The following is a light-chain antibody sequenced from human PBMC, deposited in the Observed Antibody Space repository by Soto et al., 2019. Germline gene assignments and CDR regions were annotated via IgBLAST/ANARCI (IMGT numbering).Light chain of an antibody. CDR3: QQYNSYSWT. CDR2: MVS. V-gene: IGKV1-5*03. J-gene: IGKJ1*01. CDR1: QSLNNW. Sequence: DIQMTQSPSTLSASVGDRVTITCRASQSLNNWLAWYQQKPGRAPKLLIYMVSNLESGVPSRFSGSGSGTEFTLTISSLQPDYFATYYCQQYNSYSWTFGQGTKVEIK.